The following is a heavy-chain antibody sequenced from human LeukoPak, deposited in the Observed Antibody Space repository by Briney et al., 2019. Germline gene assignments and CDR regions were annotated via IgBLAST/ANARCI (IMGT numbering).Heavy chain of an antibody. Sequence: GGSLRLSCVASGSTFSNYWMTWVRQAPGKGLEWVANIHQDGIEIYYVDSVRSRFTASRDNAKNSLNLLMNSLRAEDTAVYYCARASRYCISTSCNGFHFDQWGQGTLATVSS. CDR3: ARASRYCISTSCNGFHFDQ. D-gene: IGHD2-2*01. J-gene: IGHJ4*02. CDR2: IHQDGIEI. V-gene: IGHV3-7*01. CDR1: GSTFSNYW.